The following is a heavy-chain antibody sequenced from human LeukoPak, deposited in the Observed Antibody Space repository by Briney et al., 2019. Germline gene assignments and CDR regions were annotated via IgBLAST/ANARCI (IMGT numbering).Heavy chain of an antibody. CDR1: GFTFSSYG. V-gene: IGHV3-23*01. CDR2: ISGSGGST. J-gene: IGHJ4*02. Sequence: GGSLRLSCAASGFTFSSYGMSWVRQAPGKGLEWVSAISGSGGSTYYADSVKGRFTISRDNAKNSLYLQMNSLRAEDTAVYYCARLLGLGVGDYWGQGTLVTVSS. D-gene: IGHD1-26*01. CDR3: ARLLGLGVGDY.